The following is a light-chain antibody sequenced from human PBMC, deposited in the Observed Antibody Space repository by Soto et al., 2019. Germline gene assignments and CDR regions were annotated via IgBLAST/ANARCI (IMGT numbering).Light chain of an antibody. CDR1: QDISDV. CDR2: DAS. V-gene: IGKV1-33*01. Sequence: DIQMAHSPCALSASVGDRVTITCQASQDISDVLNWYQQQPGKAPKVLIYDASKLQTGVPSRFSGRGSGKDFTFTISSLQPDDSGTYYCQQFYDLPITFGQGTRLEIK. CDR3: QQFYDLPIT. J-gene: IGKJ5*01.